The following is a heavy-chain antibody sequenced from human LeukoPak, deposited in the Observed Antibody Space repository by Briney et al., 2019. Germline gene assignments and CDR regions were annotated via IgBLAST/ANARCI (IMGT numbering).Heavy chain of an antibody. CDR3: ARGGYQFAY. J-gene: IGHJ4*02. V-gene: IGHV1-2*02. Sequence: EASVKISCKASGYTFSAYYIQWVRQGRGQGLEWMGWINPNSGGTSYAQKFQGSVTMTRDTSISTAYMELSRLRHDDTAVYYCARGGYQFAYWGQGTLVTVSS. D-gene: IGHD3-16*02. CDR1: GYTFSAYY. CDR2: INPNSGGT.